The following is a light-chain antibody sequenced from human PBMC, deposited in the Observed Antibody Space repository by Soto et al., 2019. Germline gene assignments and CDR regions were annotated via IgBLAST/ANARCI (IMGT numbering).Light chain of an antibody. Sequence: EVVLTQSPGTLSLSPGDRATLSCRASQSVSSGYLAWYQQKPGQVPRLLIHAGSSRATGIPDRFSGSGSETDFTLTITRLEPEDSAVYYCHQCGLPAFTFGPGTKVDI. CDR2: AGS. CDR1: QSVSSGY. V-gene: IGKV3-20*01. J-gene: IGKJ3*01. CDR3: HQCGLPAFT.